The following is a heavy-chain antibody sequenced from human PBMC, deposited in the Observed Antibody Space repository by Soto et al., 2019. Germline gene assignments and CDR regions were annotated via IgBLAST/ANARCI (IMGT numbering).Heavy chain of an antibody. CDR2: INHSGST. Sequence: SETLSLTCAVYGGSFSGYYWSWIRQPPGKGLEWIGEINHSGSTNYNPSLKSRVTISVDTSKNQFSLKLSSVTAADTAVYYCARGQARTHINPPTVVPAAFRFWGQGTMVTVSS. V-gene: IGHV4-34*01. CDR1: GGSFSGYY. D-gene: IGHD2-2*01. CDR3: ARGQARTHINPPTVVPAAFRF. J-gene: IGHJ3*01.